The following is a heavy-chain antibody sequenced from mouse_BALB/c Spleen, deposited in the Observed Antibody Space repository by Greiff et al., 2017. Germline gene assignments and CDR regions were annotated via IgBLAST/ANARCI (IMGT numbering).Heavy chain of an antibody. CDR2: INSNGGST. CDR3: ARDSLTGTHAMDY. Sequence: EVQRVESGGGLVQPGGSLKLSCAASGFTFSSYGMSWVRQTPDKRLELVATINSNGGSTYYPDSVKGRFTISRDNAKNTLYLQMSSLKSEDTAMYYCARDSLTGTHAMDYWGQGTSVTVSS. V-gene: IGHV5-6-3*01. D-gene: IGHD4-1*01. CDR1: GFTFSSYG. J-gene: IGHJ4*01.